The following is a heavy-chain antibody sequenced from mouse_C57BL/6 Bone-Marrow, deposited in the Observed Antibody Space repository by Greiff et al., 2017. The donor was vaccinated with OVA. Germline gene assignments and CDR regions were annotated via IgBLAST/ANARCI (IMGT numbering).Heavy chain of an antibody. CDR2: IWSGGST. D-gene: IGHD2-4*01. Sequence: QVQLKQSGPGLVQPSQSLSITCTVSGFSLTSYGVHWVRQSPGKGLEWLGVIWSGGSTDYNAAFISRLSISKDNSKSQVFFKMNSLQADDTAIYYCARIYYDYDGSLDYWGQGTTLTVSS. J-gene: IGHJ2*01. CDR1: GFSLTSYG. CDR3: ARIYYDYDGSLDY. V-gene: IGHV2-2*01.